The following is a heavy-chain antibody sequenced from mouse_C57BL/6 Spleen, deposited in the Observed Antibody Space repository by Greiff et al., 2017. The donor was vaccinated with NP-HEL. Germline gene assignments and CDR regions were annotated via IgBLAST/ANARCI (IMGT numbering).Heavy chain of an antibody. V-gene: IGHV1-82*01. CDR1: GYAFSSSW. CDR3: AREGTGDYAMDY. D-gene: IGHD2-14*01. Sequence: QVQLQQSGPELVKPGASVKISCKASGYAFSSSWMNWVKQRPGKGLEWIGRIYPGDGDTNYNGKFKGKATLTADKSSSTAYMQLSSLTSEDSAVYFCAREGTGDYAMDYWGQGTSVTVSS. J-gene: IGHJ4*01. CDR2: IYPGDGDT.